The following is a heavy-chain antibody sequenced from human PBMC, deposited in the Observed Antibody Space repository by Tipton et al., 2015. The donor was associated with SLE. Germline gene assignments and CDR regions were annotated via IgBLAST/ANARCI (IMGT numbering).Heavy chain of an antibody. CDR2: IIDSGRT. V-gene: IGHV4-34*12. Sequence: TLSLTCAEEGGKFSGHYWTWIRQSPGKGLEWIGDIIDSGRTNYNPSLKSRVTISIDTSKSHFFLRLRSVTAADTAVYYCASPGTYGSGSFDPWGQRTLVVVSS. CDR3: ASPGTYGSGSFDP. J-gene: IGHJ5*02. CDR1: GGKFSGHY. D-gene: IGHD3-10*01.